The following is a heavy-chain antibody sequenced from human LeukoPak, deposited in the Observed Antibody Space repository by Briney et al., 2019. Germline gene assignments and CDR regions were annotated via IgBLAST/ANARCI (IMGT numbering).Heavy chain of an antibody. CDR1: GFTFSSYW. CDR2: ISSSGSTI. CDR3: ARVIRGYYDSSGHFDY. J-gene: IGHJ4*02. D-gene: IGHD3-22*01. V-gene: IGHV3-48*04. Sequence: GGSLRLSCAASGFTFSSYWMSWVRQAPGKGLEWVSYISSSGSTIYYADSVKGRFTISRDNAKNSLYLQMNSLRAEDTAVYYCARVIRGYYDSSGHFDYWGQGTLVTVSS.